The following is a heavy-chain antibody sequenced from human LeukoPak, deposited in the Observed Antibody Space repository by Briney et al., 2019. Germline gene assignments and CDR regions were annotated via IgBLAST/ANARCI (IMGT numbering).Heavy chain of an antibody. D-gene: IGHD3-10*01. Sequence: SEALSLTCAVYGGSFSGYYWSWIRQPPGKGLEWIGEINHSGSTNYNPSLKSRVTISVDTSKNQFSLKLSSVTAADTAVYYCSTAGRSGSPNDYWGQGTLVTVSS. CDR3: STAGRSGSPNDY. CDR2: INHSGST. V-gene: IGHV4-34*01. J-gene: IGHJ4*02. CDR1: GGSFSGYY.